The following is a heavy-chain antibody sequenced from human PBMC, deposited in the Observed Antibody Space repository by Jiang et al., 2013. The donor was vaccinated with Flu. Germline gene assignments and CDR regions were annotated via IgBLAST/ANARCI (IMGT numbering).Heavy chain of an antibody. CDR1: GGSFSGYY. V-gene: IGHV4-34*01. J-gene: IGHJ5*02. CDR2: INHSGST. Sequence: LLKPSETLSLTCAVYGGSFSGYYWSWIRQPPGKGLEWIGEINHSGSTNYNPSLKSRVTISVDTSKNQFSLKLSSVTAADTAVYYCARGPAMVQGVIITPNWFDPWGQGTLVTVSS. CDR3: ARGPAMVQGVIITPNWFDP. D-gene: IGHD3-10*01.